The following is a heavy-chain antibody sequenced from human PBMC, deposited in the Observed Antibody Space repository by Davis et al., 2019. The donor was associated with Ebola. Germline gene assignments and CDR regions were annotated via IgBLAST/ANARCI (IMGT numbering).Heavy chain of an antibody. J-gene: IGHJ3*02. CDR2: IKQDGSEK. Sequence: PGGSLRLSCAASGFTFSDYYMSWVRQAPGKGLEWVANIKQDGSEKYYVDSVKGRFTISRDNAKNSLYLQMNSLRDEDTAVYYCARRMAQGVGAFDIWGQGTMVTVSS. V-gene: IGHV3-7*01. CDR1: GFTFSDYY. CDR3: ARRMAQGVGAFDI. D-gene: IGHD3-10*01.